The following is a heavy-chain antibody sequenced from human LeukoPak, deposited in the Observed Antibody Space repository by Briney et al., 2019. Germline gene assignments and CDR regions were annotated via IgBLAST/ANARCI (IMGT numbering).Heavy chain of an antibody. J-gene: IGHJ6*03. V-gene: IGHV5-51*01. CDR1: GYTFTNYW. Sequence: GESLKISCKASGYTFTNYWIGWVRQMPGKGLEWMGIIYPGDSDTRYSPSFQGQVTISADKSICTAFLQWSSLKASDTAMYYCARHSSSSEGDYYYMDVWGKGTTVTVSS. CDR2: IYPGDSDT. CDR3: ARHSSSSEGDYYYMDV. D-gene: IGHD6-6*01.